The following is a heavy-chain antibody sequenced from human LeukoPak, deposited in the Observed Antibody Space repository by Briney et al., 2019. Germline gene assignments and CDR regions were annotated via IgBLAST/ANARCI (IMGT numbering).Heavy chain of an antibody. CDR3: ARGPTHYYDSSGYGYYFDY. D-gene: IGHD3-22*01. Sequence: GGSLRLSCAASGFTFSSYAMHWVRQAPGKGLEWVAAISYDGSNKYYADSVKGRFTISRDNSKNTLYLQMNSLRAEDTAVYYCARGPTHYYDSSGYGYYFDYWGQGTLVTVSS. CDR2: ISYDGSNK. CDR1: GFTFSSYA. J-gene: IGHJ4*02. V-gene: IGHV3-30-3*01.